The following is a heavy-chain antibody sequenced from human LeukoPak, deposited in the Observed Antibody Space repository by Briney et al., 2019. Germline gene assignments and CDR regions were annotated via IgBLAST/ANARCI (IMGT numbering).Heavy chain of an antibody. CDR1: GFTFSSYA. CDR3: STLSSGWYEPNFAY. V-gene: IGHV3-64*04. Sequence: GGSLRLSCSASGFTFSSYAMHWVRQAPGKGLEYVSVISGNGGSTSYADSVKGRFTISRDNSKNTLYLQMNSLRAEDTAVYYCSTLSSGWYEPNFAYWGQGTLVTVSS. J-gene: IGHJ4*02. CDR2: ISGNGGST. D-gene: IGHD6-19*01.